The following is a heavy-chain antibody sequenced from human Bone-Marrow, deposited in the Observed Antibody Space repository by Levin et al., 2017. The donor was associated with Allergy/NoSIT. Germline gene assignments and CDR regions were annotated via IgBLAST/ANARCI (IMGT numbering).Heavy chain of an antibody. CDR1: GFTFSSYS. CDR2: ISSSSSTI. Sequence: GESLKISCAASGFTFSSYSMNWVRQAPGKGLEWVSYISSSSSTIYYADSVKGRFTISRDNAKNSLYLQMNSLRAEDTAVYYCARSSSSWFVDYWGQGTLVTVSS. D-gene: IGHD6-13*01. CDR3: ARSSSSWFVDY. V-gene: IGHV3-48*01. J-gene: IGHJ4*02.